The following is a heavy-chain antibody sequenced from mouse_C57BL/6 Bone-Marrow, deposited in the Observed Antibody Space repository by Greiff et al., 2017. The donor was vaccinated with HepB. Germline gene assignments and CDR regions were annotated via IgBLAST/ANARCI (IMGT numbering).Heavy chain of an antibody. V-gene: IGHV1-42*01. CDR3: AREGSYDGSPFAY. D-gene: IGHD2-3*01. CDR1: GYSFTGYY. CDR2: INPSTGGT. J-gene: IGHJ3*01. Sequence: EVQLKESGPELVKPGASVKISCKASGYSFTGYYMNWVKQSPEKSLEWIGEINPSTGGTTYNQKFKAKATLTVDKSSSTAYMQLKSLTSEDSAVYYCAREGSYDGSPFAYWGQGTLVTVSA.